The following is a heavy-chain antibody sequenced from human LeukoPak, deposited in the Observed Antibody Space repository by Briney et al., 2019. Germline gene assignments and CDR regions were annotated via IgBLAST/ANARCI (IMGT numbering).Heavy chain of an antibody. CDR1: GFTFSSYA. CDR3: VKGSIAAAGTGGY. Sequence: PGGSLRLSCSASGFTFSSYAMHWVRQAPGKGLEYVSAISSNGGGTYYADSVKGRFTISRDNSKNTLYLQMSSLRAEDTAVYYCVKGSIAAAGTGGYWGQGTLVTVSS. D-gene: IGHD6-13*01. J-gene: IGHJ4*02. CDR2: ISSNGGGT. V-gene: IGHV3-64D*06.